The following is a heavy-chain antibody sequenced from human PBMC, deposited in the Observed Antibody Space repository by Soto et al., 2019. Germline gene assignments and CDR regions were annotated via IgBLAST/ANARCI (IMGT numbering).Heavy chain of an antibody. V-gene: IGHV4-59*01. CDR2: IYYSGST. D-gene: IGHD3-3*01. J-gene: IGHJ5*02. CDR1: GGSISSYY. CDR3: ARDQYYDFWSGYPRGFDP. Sequence: PSETLSLTCTVSGGSISSYYWSWIRQPPGKGLEWIGYIYYSGSTNYNPSLKSRVTISVDTSKNQFSLKLSSVTAADTAVYYCARDQYYDFWSGYPRGFDPWGQGTLVTVSS.